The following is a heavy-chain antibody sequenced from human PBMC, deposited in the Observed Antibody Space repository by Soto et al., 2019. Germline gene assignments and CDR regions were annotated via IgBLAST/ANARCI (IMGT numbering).Heavy chain of an antibody. J-gene: IGHJ5*01. CDR1: GYTFTNYW. CDR2: IFPRDFDV. D-gene: IGHD4-4*01. CDR3: ARLVSLLQPIDS. V-gene: IGHV5-51*01. Sequence: PGASLKISCQTSGYTFTNYWIGWVRQMPGGGLEWLGLIFPRDFDVRYSPSFEGQVTLSADRSTATAFLQWPSLEASDSALYFCARLVSLLQPIDSWGQGTPVT.